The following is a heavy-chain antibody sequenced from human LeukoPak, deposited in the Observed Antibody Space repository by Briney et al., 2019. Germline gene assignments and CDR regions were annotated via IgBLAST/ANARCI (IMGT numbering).Heavy chain of an antibody. CDR2: IYPGDSDT. J-gene: IGHJ4*02. CDR3: ARLRVADLDY. V-gene: IGHV5-51*01. CDR1: GYTFTTYW. D-gene: IGHD6-13*01. Sequence: GESLKISCKGSGYTFTTYWIVWVRQMPGKGLEWMGVIYPGDSDTRYSPSFQGQATISADKSINTAYLQWSSLKASDTAMYYCARLRVADLDYWGQGTLVTVSS.